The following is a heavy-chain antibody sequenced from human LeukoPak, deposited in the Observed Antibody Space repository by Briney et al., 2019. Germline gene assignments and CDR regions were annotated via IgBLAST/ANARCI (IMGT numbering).Heavy chain of an antibody. CDR2: IYYSGST. D-gene: IGHD5-18*01. J-gene: IGHJ5*02. V-gene: IGHV4-39*07. Sequence: SETLSLTCTVSGGSISSSSYYWGWIRQPPGKGLEWIGSIYYSGSTYYNPSLKSRVTISVDTSKNQFSLKLSSVTAADTAVYYCARDTGYSYGYGWFDPWGLGTLVTVSS. CDR1: GGSISSSSYY. CDR3: ARDTGYSYGYGWFDP.